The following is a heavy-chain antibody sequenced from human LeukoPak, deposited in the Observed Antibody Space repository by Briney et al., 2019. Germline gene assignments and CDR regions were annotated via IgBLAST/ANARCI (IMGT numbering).Heavy chain of an antibody. V-gene: IGHV3-30-3*01. CDR1: EFMFNTYA. D-gene: IGHD3-16*01. J-gene: IGHJ4*02. CDR3: VRDSWGFDY. CDR2: ISYDGSYK. Sequence: GGSLRLSCAASEFMFNTYAMHWVRQAPGKGLEWVAVISYDGSYKNYADSVKGRFTISRDNSKNTLYLQMNSLRGDDTAVYHCVRDSWGFDYWGQGTLVTDSS.